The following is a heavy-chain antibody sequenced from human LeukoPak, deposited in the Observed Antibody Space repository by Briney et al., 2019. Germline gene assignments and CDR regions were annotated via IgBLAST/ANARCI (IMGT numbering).Heavy chain of an antibody. CDR2: MNPNSGNT. V-gene: IGHV1-8*01. CDR3: ARVRPYLQVKSFEY. Sequence: ASVKVSCKASGYTFTSYDINWVRQATGQGLEWMGWMNPNSGNTGYAQKFQGRVTTTRNTSISTAYMELSSLRSEDTAVYYCARVRPYLQVKSFEYWGQGTLVTVSS. D-gene: IGHD2-21*01. CDR1: GYTFTSYD. J-gene: IGHJ4*02.